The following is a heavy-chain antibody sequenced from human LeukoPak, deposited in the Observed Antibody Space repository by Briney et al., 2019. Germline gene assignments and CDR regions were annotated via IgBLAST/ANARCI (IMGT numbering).Heavy chain of an antibody. Sequence: SETLSLTCTVSGGSISSGGYYWSWIRQPPGKGLEWIGYIYHSGSTYYNPSLKSRVTISVDRSKNQFSLKLSSVTAADTAVYYCARGIRYYLDAFDIWGQGTMVTVSS. CDR3: ARGIRYYLDAFDI. CDR2: IYHSGST. V-gene: IGHV4-30-2*02. CDR1: GGSISSGGYY. D-gene: IGHD3-10*01. J-gene: IGHJ3*02.